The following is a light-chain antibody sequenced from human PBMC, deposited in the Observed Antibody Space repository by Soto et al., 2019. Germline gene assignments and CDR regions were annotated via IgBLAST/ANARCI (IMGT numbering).Light chain of an antibody. Sequence: EIVLTQSPATLSSFPSDRVTLSCSASHAVNTILAWYQHKPGQAPRLLIYLTSNRAAGIPARFSGSGSETDFTLTISDVEPEDFAVYYCHQRQSWPRTLGQGTKVDIK. CDR3: HQRQSWPRT. V-gene: IGKV3D-11*03. J-gene: IGKJ1*01. CDR1: HAVNTI. CDR2: LTS.